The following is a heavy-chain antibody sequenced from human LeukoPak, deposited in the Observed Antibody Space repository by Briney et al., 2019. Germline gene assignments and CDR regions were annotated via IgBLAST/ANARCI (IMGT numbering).Heavy chain of an antibody. CDR3: ARGPYSSSWYSWFDP. CDR2: ISSSSSYI. J-gene: IGHJ5*02. CDR1: GFTFSSYS. Sequence: GGSLRLCCAASGFTFSSYSMNWVRQAPGKGLEWVSSISSSSSYIYYADSVKGRFTISRDNAKNSLYLQMNSLRAEDTAVYYCARGPYSSSWYSWFDPWGQGTLVTVSS. D-gene: IGHD6-13*01. V-gene: IGHV3-21*01.